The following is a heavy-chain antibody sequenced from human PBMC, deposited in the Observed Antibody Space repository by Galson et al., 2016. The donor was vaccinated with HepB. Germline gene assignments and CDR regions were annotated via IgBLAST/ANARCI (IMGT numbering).Heavy chain of an antibody. Sequence: SLRLSCAASGFTVRNTYMIWVRQAPGKGLECVSLIYSAGGTYYADSVKGRFTISRDNSKNTLYLQMNTLRAEDTAVYYCARGVGDDWGQGTLVTVSS. CDR1: GFTVRNTY. V-gene: IGHV3-53*01. CDR2: IYSAGGT. CDR3: ARGVGDD. J-gene: IGHJ4*02.